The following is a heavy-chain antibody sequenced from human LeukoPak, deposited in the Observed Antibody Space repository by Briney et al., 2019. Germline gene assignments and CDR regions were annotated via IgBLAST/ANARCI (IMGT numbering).Heavy chain of an antibody. V-gene: IGHV4-59*01. D-gene: IGHD3-10*01. CDR2: INYSGST. CDR1: GGSISSYY. J-gene: IGHJ5*02. CDR3: ARATMVRGVIIALEYNWFDP. Sequence: PSETLSLTCTISGGSISSYYWSWIRQPPGKGLEWIGYINYSGSTNYNPSLKSRVTISVDTSKNQFSLKLSSVTAADTAVYYCARATMVRGVIIALEYNWFDPWGQGTLVTVSS.